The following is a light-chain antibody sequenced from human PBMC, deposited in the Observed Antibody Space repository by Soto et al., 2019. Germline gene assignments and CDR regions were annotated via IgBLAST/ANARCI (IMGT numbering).Light chain of an antibody. CDR3: SSYTSGSTLGV. V-gene: IGLV2-14*03. CDR1: SSDVGGYNY. Sequence: QSALTQPASVSGSPGQSITISCTGTSSDVGGYNYVSWYQHHPGKAPKLMIFDVNNRPSGVSDRFSGSKSGNTASLTISGLQADDEAEYYCSSYTSGSTLGVFGGGTKLTVL. J-gene: IGLJ2*01. CDR2: DVN.